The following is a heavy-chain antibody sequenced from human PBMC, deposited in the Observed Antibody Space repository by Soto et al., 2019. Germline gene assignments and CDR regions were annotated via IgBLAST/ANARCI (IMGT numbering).Heavy chain of an antibody. J-gene: IGHJ4*01. Sequence: SETLSLTCTVSGGSISTSTYYWAWVRQPPEKGLEWIGSIYYTGNTYYSPSLKSRVTISVDTSRNHFSLRLSSVIAADTAVYYRARSYDYGWGSLSLGGHWGQGTPVTVSS. CDR2: IYYTGNT. V-gene: IGHV4-39*02. CDR3: ARSYDYGWGSLSLGGH. CDR1: GGSISTSTYY. D-gene: IGHD3-16*01.